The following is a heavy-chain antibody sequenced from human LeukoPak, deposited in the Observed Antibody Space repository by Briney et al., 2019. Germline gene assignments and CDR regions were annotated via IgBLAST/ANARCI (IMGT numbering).Heavy chain of an antibody. Sequence: GASVKVSCKASGYTFTSYDINWVRQATGQGLEWMGIINPSGGSTSYAQKFQGRVTMTRDMSTSTVYMELSSLRSEDTAVYYCARGGGYSYGHNPYYYYMDVWGKGTTVTVSS. V-gene: IGHV1-46*01. CDR2: INPSGGST. J-gene: IGHJ6*03. D-gene: IGHD5-18*01. CDR1: GYTFTSYD. CDR3: ARGGGYSYGHNPYYYYMDV.